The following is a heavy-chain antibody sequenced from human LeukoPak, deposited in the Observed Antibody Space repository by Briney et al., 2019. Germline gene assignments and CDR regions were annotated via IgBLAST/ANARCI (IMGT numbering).Heavy chain of an antibody. CDR2: INGESKSI. J-gene: IGHJ4*02. CDR1: GFTFRDYP. D-gene: IGHD6-13*01. CDR3: ARDDSSGWYSLD. V-gene: IGHV3-48*02. Sequence: PGGSLRPSCSASGFTFRDYPMNWVRQAPGKGLQWLSYINGESKSIYYSGSVRGRFTISRDNAKNSVFLQMNSLSDDDTAVYYCARDDSSGWYSLDWGQGALVIVSS.